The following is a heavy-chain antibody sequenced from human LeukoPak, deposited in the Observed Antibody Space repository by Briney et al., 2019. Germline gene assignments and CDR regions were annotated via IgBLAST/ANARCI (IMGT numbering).Heavy chain of an antibody. J-gene: IGHJ4*02. V-gene: IGHV4-39*01. Sequence: SETLSLTCTVSGGSISSSSYYWGWIRQPPGKGLEWIGSIYYSGSTYYNPSLKSRVTISVDTSKNQFSLKLSSVTAGDTAVYYCAGIWRRNYFDYWGQGTLVTVSS. D-gene: IGHD1-14*01. CDR1: GGSISSSSYY. CDR2: IYYSGST. CDR3: AGIWRRNYFDY.